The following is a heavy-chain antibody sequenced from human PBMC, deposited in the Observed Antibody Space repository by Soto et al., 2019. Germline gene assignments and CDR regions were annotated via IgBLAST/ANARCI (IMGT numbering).Heavy chain of an antibody. CDR1: GGSISSYY. J-gene: IGHJ4*02. CDR2: IYYSGST. D-gene: IGHD2-21*01. Sequence: SETLSLTCTVSGGSISSYYWSWIRQPPGKGLEWIGYIYYSGSTNYNPSLKSRVTISVDTSKNQFSLKLSSVTAADTAVYYCARDGRDGYIDYWGQGTLVTVPQ. CDR3: ARDGRDGYIDY. V-gene: IGHV4-59*12.